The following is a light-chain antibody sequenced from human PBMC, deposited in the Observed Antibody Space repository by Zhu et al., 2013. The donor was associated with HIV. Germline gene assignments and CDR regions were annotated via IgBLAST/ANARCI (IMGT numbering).Light chain of an antibody. J-gene: IGKJ3*01. Sequence: IHMAQSPSSLSASLGDRVTITCRASQGIRNDLGWYQQKPGKAPNLLIYAASTRQSGVPSRFRASGSGTEFTLTISSLQPEDFASYYCQHVNNNAAFGPGTKV. CDR3: QHVNNNAA. CDR2: AAS. V-gene: IGKV1-6*01. CDR1: QGIRND.